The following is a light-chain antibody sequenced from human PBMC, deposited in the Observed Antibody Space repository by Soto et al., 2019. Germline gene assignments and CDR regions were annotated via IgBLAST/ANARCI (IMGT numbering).Light chain of an antibody. CDR3: SSYISSSIRV. CDR2: DVS. Sequence: QSALTQPASVSGSPGQSITISCTGTSSDVGGYNYVSWYQQHPGKAPKLMIYDVSNRPSGVSNRFSGSKSGNTASLTISGLQAEDEADYYCSSYISSSIRVFGGGTKLTVL. CDR1: SSDVGGYNY. V-gene: IGLV2-14*01. J-gene: IGLJ2*01.